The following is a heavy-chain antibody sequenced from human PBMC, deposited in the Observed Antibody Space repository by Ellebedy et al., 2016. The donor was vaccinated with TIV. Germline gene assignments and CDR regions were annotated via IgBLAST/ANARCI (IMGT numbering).Heavy chain of an antibody. J-gene: IGHJ3*02. CDR1: GASISSSY. Sequence: SETLSLXXTVSGASISSSYWSWIRQPPGKALEWVAFIYHAGNTNYNPSLKSRVTTSVDTSKNQFSLKLSSVTAVDTAVYYCARGYYDSRGYSNPFDIWGQGTMVTVSS. CDR2: IYHAGNT. CDR3: ARGYYDSRGYSNPFDI. V-gene: IGHV4-59*01. D-gene: IGHD3-22*01.